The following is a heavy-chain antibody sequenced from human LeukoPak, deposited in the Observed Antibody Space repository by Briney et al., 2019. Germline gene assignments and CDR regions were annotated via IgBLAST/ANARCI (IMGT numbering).Heavy chain of an antibody. J-gene: IGHJ4*02. V-gene: IGHV4-59*01. Sequence: SSETLSLTCTVSGGSISSYYWSWIRQPAGKGLEWIGYIYSSGSTNYNPSLKSRVTISVDTSKIQFSLKLGSVTAADTAVYYCARLALQEVGATQTYYLDYWGQGTLVTVSS. CDR2: IYSSGST. CDR3: ARLALQEVGATQTYYLDY. D-gene: IGHD1-26*01. CDR1: GGSISSYY.